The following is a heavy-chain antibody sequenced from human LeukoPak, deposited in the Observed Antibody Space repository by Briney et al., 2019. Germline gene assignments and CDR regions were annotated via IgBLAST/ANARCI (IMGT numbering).Heavy chain of an antibody. J-gene: IGHJ4*02. V-gene: IGHV1-2*02. CDR3: ARVDYGDYGY. CDR1: GYTLTELS. Sequence: ASVKVSCKVSGYTLTELSMHWVRQAPGQGLEWMGWINPNSGGTNYAQKFQGRVTMTRDTSISTAYMELSRLRSDDTAVYYCARVDYGDYGYWGQGTLVTVSS. D-gene: IGHD4-17*01. CDR2: INPNSGGT.